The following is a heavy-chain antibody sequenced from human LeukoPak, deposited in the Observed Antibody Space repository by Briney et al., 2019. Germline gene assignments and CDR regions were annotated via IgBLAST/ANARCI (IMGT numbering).Heavy chain of an antibody. Sequence: SETLSLTCAVSGGSISTYYWTWIRQPPGKGLEWIGYIYYSGSTNCNPSLKSRVTISVDTSKNQFSLKLTSVTAADTTVYYCARQRGSPYSGSYYYFGYWGQGTLVTVTS. CDR2: IYYSGST. J-gene: IGHJ4*02. CDR1: GGSISTYY. V-gene: IGHV4-59*08. D-gene: IGHD1-26*01. CDR3: ARQRGSPYSGSYYYFGY.